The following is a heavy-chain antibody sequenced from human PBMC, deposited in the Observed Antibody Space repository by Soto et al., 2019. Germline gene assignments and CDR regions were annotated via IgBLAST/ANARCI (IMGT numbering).Heavy chain of an antibody. J-gene: IGHJ4*02. CDR1: GGTFSSYA. D-gene: IGHD5-18*01. CDR3: ASSRGYSYGTPFEY. V-gene: IGHV1-69*01. Sequence: QVQLVQSGAEVKKPGSSVKVSCKASGGTFSSYAISWVRQAPGQGLEWMGGIIPIFGTANYAQKFQGRVTITADESTSTAYMELSSLRSDDTAVYYCASSRGYSYGTPFEYWGQGTLVTVSS. CDR2: IIPIFGTA.